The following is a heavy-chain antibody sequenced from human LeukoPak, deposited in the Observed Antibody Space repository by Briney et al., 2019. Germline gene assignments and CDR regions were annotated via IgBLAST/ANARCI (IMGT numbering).Heavy chain of an antibody. V-gene: IGHV3-48*04. Sequence: PGGSLRLSCAASGFTFSSYSMNWVRQAPGKGLEWVSYISSSSSTIYYADSVKGRFTISRDNAKNSLYLQMNSLRAEDTAVYYCARRTGRGYSGYGPFDYWGQGTLVTVSS. CDR3: ARRTGRGYSGYGPFDY. CDR2: ISSSSSTI. J-gene: IGHJ4*02. D-gene: IGHD5-12*01. CDR1: GFTFSSYS.